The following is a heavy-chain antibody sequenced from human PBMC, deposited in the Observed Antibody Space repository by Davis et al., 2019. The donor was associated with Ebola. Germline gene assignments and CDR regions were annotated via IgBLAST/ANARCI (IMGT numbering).Heavy chain of an antibody. CDR2: IYSSGNA. CDR1: GGSISSSRYI. Sequence: MPSETLSLTCTVSGGSISSSRYIWGWIRQPPGKGLESIGNIYSSGNAYYNPSLKSRVTISADTSKNQLSLKLTSVTASDTAVYYCARQSNGDFSWFDPWGQGTLVTVSS. D-gene: IGHD4-17*01. V-gene: IGHV4-39*01. CDR3: ARQSNGDFSWFDP. J-gene: IGHJ5*02.